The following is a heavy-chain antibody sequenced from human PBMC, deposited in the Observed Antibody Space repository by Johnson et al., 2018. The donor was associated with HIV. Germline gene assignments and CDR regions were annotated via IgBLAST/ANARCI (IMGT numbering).Heavy chain of an antibody. V-gene: IGHV3-11*04. Sequence: QVKLVESGGGLVKPGGSLRLSCAASGFTFSDYYMSWIRQAPGKGLEWVSYISSSGSTRYYADSVKGRFTISTDNAKNSLYLQMHSLRAEDTALYYCARGGGDCGGDCFLGAFDIWGQGTMVTVSS. CDR1: GFTFSDYY. CDR2: ISSSGSTR. CDR3: ARGGGDCGGDCFLGAFDI. J-gene: IGHJ3*02. D-gene: IGHD2-21*01.